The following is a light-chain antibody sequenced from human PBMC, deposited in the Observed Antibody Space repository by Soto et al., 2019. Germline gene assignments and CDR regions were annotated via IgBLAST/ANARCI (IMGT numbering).Light chain of an antibody. CDR1: QTIATF. J-gene: IGKJ5*01. Sequence: DIQMTESPSSVSAAVGDRFTITFRASQTIATFLNWYQQKPGKAPKLLIYGASTLQSGVPSRFSGSGSGADFTLTISSLQPEDFATYYCQQSYSTPSFGQGTRLEI. CDR3: QQSYSTPS. CDR2: GAS. V-gene: IGKV1-39*01.